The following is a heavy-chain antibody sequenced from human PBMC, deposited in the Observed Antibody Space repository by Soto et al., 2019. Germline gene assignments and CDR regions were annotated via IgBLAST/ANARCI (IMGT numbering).Heavy chain of an antibody. J-gene: IGHJ5*02. CDR3: ARDRLITYGAKIAPDH. D-gene: IGHD3-16*01. CDR1: GFTFSDFG. CDR2: IWYDGSYQ. Sequence: LRLSCKASGFTFSDFGMHWVRQAPGKGLDWVSAIWYDGSYQYYADPVRGRFTTSRDNSNNTLFLQMNSLRVEDAAVYYCARDRLITYGAKIAPDHWGQGALVTVSS. V-gene: IGHV3-33*01.